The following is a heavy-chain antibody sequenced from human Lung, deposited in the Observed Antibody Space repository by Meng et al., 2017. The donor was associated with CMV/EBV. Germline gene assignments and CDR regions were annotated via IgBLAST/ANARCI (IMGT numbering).Heavy chain of an antibody. V-gene: IGHV4-39*01. CDR1: GGSINSSSYY. J-gene: IGHJ4*02. Sequence: SETLSLTCTVSGGSINSSSYYWGWIRQPPGKGLEWIGSIYYSGSTYYNPSLKSRVTISVDTSKNQFSLKLSSVTAADTAVYYCARRGYCSSTSRCPERFFDYWGQGTRVTVSS. CDR2: IYYSGST. CDR3: ARRGYCSSTSRCPERFFDY. D-gene: IGHD2-2*01.